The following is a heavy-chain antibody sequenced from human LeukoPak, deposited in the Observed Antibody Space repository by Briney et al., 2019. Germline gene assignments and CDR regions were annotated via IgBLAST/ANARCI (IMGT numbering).Heavy chain of an antibody. V-gene: IGHV1-69*05. CDR3: ERDFRATFGGVMASAFDY. J-gene: IGHJ4*02. Sequence: ASVKVSCKASEGTFSSYAISWVRQAPGQGLEWMGGIIPIFGTANYAQKFQGRVTITTDESTSTAYMELSSLRSEDTAVYYCERDFRATFGGVMASAFDYWGQGTLVTVSP. CDR2: IIPIFGTA. CDR1: EGTFSSYA. D-gene: IGHD3-16*01.